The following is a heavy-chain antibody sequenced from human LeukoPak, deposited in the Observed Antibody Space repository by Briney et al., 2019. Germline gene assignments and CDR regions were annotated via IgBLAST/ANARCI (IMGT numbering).Heavy chain of an antibody. D-gene: IGHD1-26*01. V-gene: IGHV3-48*01. CDR1: GFTFSSYS. Sequence: PGGSLRLSCAASGFTFSSYSMNWVRQAPGKGLEWVSYISSSSSTIYYADSVKGRFTISRDNAKNSLYLQMNSLRVEDTAVYYCVVRPDNIVGGWGQGTLVTVPS. CDR3: VVRPDNIVGG. CDR2: ISSSSSTI. J-gene: IGHJ4*02.